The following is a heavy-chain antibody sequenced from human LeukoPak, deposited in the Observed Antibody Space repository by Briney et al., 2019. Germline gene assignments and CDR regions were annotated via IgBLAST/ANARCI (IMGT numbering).Heavy chain of an antibody. CDR2: IYYSGST. Sequence: SETLSLTCNVSGGSTSTSNCHWGWIRQHPGKGLEWIGYIYYSGSTYYNPSLKSRVTISVDTSKNQFSLKLSSVTAADTAVYYCAVYDSSGYWNFQHWGQGTLVTVSS. J-gene: IGHJ1*01. CDR3: AVYDSSGYWNFQH. D-gene: IGHD3-22*01. CDR1: GGSTSTSNCH. V-gene: IGHV4-31*03.